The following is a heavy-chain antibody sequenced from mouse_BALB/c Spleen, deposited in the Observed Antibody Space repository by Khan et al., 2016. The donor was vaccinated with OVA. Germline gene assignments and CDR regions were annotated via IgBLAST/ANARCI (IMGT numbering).Heavy chain of an antibody. CDR2: ISAGSTYI. Sequence: EVELVESGGGLVKPGGSLKLSCEASGFTFSDYYMYWVRQSPEKRLEWVATISAGSTYIYYLDNVKGRFTTSRDNAKNHLSLQMSSLKSEDTAMYYCTRGYYGDPFAFGGKGTLVTVS. CDR3: TRGYYGDPFAF. J-gene: IGHJ3*01. CDR1: GFTFSDYY. V-gene: IGHV5-4*02. D-gene: IGHD2-13*01.